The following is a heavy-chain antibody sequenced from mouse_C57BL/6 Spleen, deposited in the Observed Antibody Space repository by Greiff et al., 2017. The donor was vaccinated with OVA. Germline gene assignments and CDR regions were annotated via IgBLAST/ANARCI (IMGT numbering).Heavy chain of an antibody. Sequence: QVQLQQSGAELVRPGASVTLSCKASGYTFTDYEMHWVKQTPVHGLEWIGAFDPETGGTAYNQKFKGKAILTADKSSSTAYMELRSLTSEDSAVYYITRYYYGNYDSYWGKGTLVTVSA. CDR2: FDPETGGT. CDR1: GYTFTDYE. D-gene: IGHD2-1*01. V-gene: IGHV1-15*01. J-gene: IGHJ3*01. CDR3: TRYYYGNYDSY.